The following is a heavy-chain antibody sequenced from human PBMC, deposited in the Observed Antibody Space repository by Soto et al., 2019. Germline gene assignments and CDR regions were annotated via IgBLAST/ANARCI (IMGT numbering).Heavy chain of an antibody. CDR3: ARDLGYSAVAVNY. CDR1: GYTFTNSG. CDR2: IRVNNGDT. J-gene: IGHJ4*02. Sequence: QVQLVQSGAEVKKPGASVKVSCKASGYTFTNSGFSWVRQAPGQGLEWVGWIRVNNGDTHYAQKLQGRVTMTTDTSTSTAVMELRSLRADDTAVYYCARDLGYSAVAVNYWGQGTLITVSS. D-gene: IGHD4-4*01. V-gene: IGHV1-18*01.